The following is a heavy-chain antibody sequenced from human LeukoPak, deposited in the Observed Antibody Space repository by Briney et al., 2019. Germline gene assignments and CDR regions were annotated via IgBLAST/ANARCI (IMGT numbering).Heavy chain of an antibody. V-gene: IGHV3-11*03. CDR1: GFAFGDYH. Sequence: KPGGSLRLSCAASGFAFGDYHMSWIRHAPGKGMEWVSYISRSSDYKDFADSVRGRFTVSRDNAKNSMYLQMSSLRAEDTAVYYCAGPTCLRGAYCSTNFWGQGTLVTVSS. CDR2: ISRSSDYK. D-gene: IGHD2-2*01. CDR3: AGPTCLRGAYCSTNF. J-gene: IGHJ4*02.